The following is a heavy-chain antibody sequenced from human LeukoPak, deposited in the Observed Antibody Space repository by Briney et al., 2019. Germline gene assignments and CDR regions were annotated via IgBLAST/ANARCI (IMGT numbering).Heavy chain of an antibody. Sequence: SETLSLTCSVSGYSISSAYYWGWIRQPPGKGLEWIGTIYHSGNTNYNPSLKSRVTILVDTSKNQVSLKLSSVTAADTAVYFCARDWGVGGRPGYMDVWGKGTTVTVSS. D-gene: IGHD6-6*01. V-gene: IGHV4-38-2*02. CDR3: ARDWGVGGRPGYMDV. J-gene: IGHJ6*03. CDR2: IYHSGNT. CDR1: GYSISSAYY.